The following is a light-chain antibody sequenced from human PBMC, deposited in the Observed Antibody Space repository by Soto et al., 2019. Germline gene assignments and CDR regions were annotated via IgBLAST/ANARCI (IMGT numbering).Light chain of an antibody. CDR2: EDS. V-gene: IGLV2-23*01. Sequence: QSALTQPASVSGSPGQSITISCTGTSTNIGGDIVVHWYQQVPGTAPKLMIYEDSKRPSGVSDRFSGSKSGNTASLAISGLQAEDEADYYCCSYVSSDTDVIFGGGTKLTVL. CDR3: CSYVSSDTDVI. J-gene: IGLJ2*01. CDR1: STNIGGDIV.